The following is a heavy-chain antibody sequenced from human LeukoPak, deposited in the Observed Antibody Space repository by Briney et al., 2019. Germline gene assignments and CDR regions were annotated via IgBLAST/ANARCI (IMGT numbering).Heavy chain of an antibody. J-gene: IGHJ4*02. CDR1: GFTFSSYS. CDR3: ARDGVATISDY. D-gene: IGHD5-24*01. CDR2: ISSSSSTI. Sequence: GGSLRLSCAASGFTFSSYSMNWVRQAPGKGLEWVSYISSSSSTIYYADSVKGRFTISRDNAKNSLYLQMNSLRAEDTAVYYCARDGVATISDYWGQGTLVTVSS. V-gene: IGHV3-48*01.